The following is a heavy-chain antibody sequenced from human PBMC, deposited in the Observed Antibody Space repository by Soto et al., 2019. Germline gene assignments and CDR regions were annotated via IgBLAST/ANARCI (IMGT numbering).Heavy chain of an antibody. CDR3: ARARRGFYDFWTGYYTEQETYNWFDP. D-gene: IGHD3-3*01. J-gene: IGHJ5*02. Sequence: APVKGSCKGSGYSNTSYHINRVSQANGQGLEWMGWMNPNSGNTGYAQKFQGRVTMTRNTSTSTAYMELSSLRSEDTAVYYCARARRGFYDFWTGYYTEQETYNWFDPWGEATLATVSS. V-gene: IGHV1-8*01. CDR2: MNPNSGNT. CDR1: GYSNTSYH.